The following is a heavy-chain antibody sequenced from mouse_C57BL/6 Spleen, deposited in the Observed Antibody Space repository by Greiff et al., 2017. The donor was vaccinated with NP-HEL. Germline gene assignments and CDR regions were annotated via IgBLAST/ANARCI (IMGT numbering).Heavy chain of an antibody. V-gene: IGHV3-1*01. Sequence: VQLKESGPGMVKPSQSLSLTCTVTGYSITSGYDWHWIRHFPGNKLEWMGYISYSGSTNYNPSLKSRISITHDTSKNHFFLKLNSVTTEDTATYYCASTGIYYDYDDYAMDYWGQGTSVTVSS. J-gene: IGHJ4*01. CDR1: GYSITSGYD. CDR3: ASTGIYYDYDDYAMDY. CDR2: ISYSGST. D-gene: IGHD2-4*01.